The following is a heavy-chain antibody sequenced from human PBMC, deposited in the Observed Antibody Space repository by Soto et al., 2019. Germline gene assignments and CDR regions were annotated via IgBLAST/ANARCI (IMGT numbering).Heavy chain of an antibody. V-gene: IGHV4-30-4*01. CDR3: ARDPMPDQYYYGMDV. Sequence: SETLSLTCTVSGGSISSVDYYWSWVRQSPEKGLEWIGYIYYTGSTYYSPSLKSRVSISIDTSKNQFSLNLTSVTAADTAVYYCARDPMPDQYYYGMDVWGQGTTVTVSS. CDR1: GGSISSVDYY. J-gene: IGHJ6*02. D-gene: IGHD2-2*01. CDR2: IYYTGST.